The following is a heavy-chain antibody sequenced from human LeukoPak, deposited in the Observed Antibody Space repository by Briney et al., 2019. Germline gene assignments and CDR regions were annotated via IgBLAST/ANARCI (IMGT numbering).Heavy chain of an antibody. CDR3: GAESERWLVRS. CDR2: IFYSGST. Sequence: PSETLSLTCTVSGGSINSYYWSWIRQPPGKGLGWIGYIFYSGSTNYNPSLQSRVTISVDTSRNQFSLKLSSVTAADTAVYYCGAESERWLVRSWGQGTLVTVCS. J-gene: IGHJ4*02. CDR1: GGSINSYY. V-gene: IGHV4-59*01. D-gene: IGHD6-19*01.